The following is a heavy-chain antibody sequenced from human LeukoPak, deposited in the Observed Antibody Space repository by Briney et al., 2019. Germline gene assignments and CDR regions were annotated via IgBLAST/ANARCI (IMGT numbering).Heavy chain of an antibody. D-gene: IGHD2-2*01. Sequence: SETLSLTCTVSGGSISSGSYYWSWIRQPAGKGLEWIGRIYTSGSTNYNPSLKSRVTISVDTSKNQFSLKLSSVTAADTAVYYCAGEYQLLFPFSNWFDPWGQGTLVTVSS. V-gene: IGHV4-61*02. J-gene: IGHJ5*02. CDR2: IYTSGST. CDR1: GGSISSGSYY. CDR3: AGEYQLLFPFSNWFDP.